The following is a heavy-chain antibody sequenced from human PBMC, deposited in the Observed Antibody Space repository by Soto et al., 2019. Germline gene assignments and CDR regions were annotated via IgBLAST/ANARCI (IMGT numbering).Heavy chain of an antibody. J-gene: IGHJ4*02. Sequence: QPPGKGLEWIGYIYYSGSTYYNPSLKSRVTISVDRSKNQFSLKLSSVTAADTAVYYCARGMTTVTTLDYWGQGTLVTVSS. CDR2: IYYSGST. V-gene: IGHV4-30-2*01. CDR3: ARGMTTVTTLDY. D-gene: IGHD4-17*01.